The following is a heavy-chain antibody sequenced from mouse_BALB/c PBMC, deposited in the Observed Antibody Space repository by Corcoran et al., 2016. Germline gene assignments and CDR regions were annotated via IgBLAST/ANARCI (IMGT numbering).Heavy chain of an antibody. Sequence: QIQLVLYEPELKQPEEPVKITCKASGYTFKNYGMNWVKQAQGKGVRRMCWINTYTGEPTYADDFKGRFAFSLNTSASTAYLQINDLKNEDTATYFCARLVTTLSDYWGQGTTLTVSS. V-gene: IGHV9-3-1*01. D-gene: IGHD2-2*01. J-gene: IGHJ2*01. CDR3: ARLVTTLSDY. CDR2: INTYTGEP. CDR1: GYTFKNYG.